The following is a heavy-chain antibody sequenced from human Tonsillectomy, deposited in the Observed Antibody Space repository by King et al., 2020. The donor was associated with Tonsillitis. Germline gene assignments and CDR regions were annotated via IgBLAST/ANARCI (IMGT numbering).Heavy chain of an antibody. D-gene: IGHD4-17*01. CDR2: ISDSGGST. Sequence: VQLVESGGGLVQPGGSLRLSCAASGFTFSSYAMNWVRQAPGKGLEWASAISDSGGSTYYADSVKGRFTISRDNSKNTVYLQMKSLRAEDTAVYYCAKPSRTTVTTWFIGYWGQGTLVTVSS. V-gene: IGHV3-23*04. CDR3: AKPSRTTVTTWFIGY. J-gene: IGHJ4*02. CDR1: GFTFSSYA.